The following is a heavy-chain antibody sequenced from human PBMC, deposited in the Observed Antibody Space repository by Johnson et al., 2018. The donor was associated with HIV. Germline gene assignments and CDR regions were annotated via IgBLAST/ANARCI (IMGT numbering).Heavy chain of an antibody. Sequence: VQLVESGGGLLQPGGSLRLSCAASGFTFSSFAMSWVRQAPGRGLEWVSIIYSGGTSYYADSVKGRFTISRDNSKNTLYFQMNSLRAEDTAVYYCARGTEGDGAFDIWGQGTMVTVSS. V-gene: IGHV3-66*02. D-gene: IGHD1-1*01. CDR2: IYSGGTS. CDR3: ARGTEGDGAFDI. J-gene: IGHJ3*02. CDR1: GFTFSSFA.